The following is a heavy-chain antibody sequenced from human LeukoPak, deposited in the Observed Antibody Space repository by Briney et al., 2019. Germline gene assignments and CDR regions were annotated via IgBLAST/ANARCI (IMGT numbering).Heavy chain of an antibody. V-gene: IGHV3-49*03. D-gene: IGHD5-24*01. Sequence: PGGSLRLSCTASGFTFGDYAMSWFRQAPGKGLEWVGFIRSKAYGGTTEYAASVKGRFTISRDDSKSIAYLQMNSLKTEDTAVYYCTRDRQDRGWLQLTDAFDIWGQGTMVTVSS. CDR1: GFTFGDYA. CDR3: TRDRQDRGWLQLTDAFDI. CDR2: IRSKAYGGTT. J-gene: IGHJ3*02.